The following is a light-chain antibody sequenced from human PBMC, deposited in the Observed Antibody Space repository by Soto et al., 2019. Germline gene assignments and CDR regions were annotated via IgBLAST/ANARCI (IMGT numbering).Light chain of an antibody. CDR2: DAS. CDR3: QQCSSSPLT. V-gene: IGKV3-20*01. J-gene: IGKJ4*01. Sequence: EILLTQSPGALSLSPGERATLSCRASQSVTKNFVAWYQQKPGQAPRLLIDDASRRATGIPDRFSGSGSGTDFTLTISRLEPEDFAVYYCQQCSSSPLTFGGGTKVDFK. CDR1: QSVTKNF.